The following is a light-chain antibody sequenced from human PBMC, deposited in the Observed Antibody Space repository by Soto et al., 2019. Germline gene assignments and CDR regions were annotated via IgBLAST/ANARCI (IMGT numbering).Light chain of an antibody. CDR2: DAS. J-gene: IGKJ4*01. Sequence: EIVLTHSPATLSVSPGERVTLSCRASQSVGYYLDWYQQRPGQAPRLLIFDASNRATGIPARFSGTGSGTDFTLTISSLEPEDFAFYYCQQRSNWPPLLTFGGGTKVEMK. CDR1: QSVGYY. CDR3: QQRSNWPPLLT. V-gene: IGKV3-11*01.